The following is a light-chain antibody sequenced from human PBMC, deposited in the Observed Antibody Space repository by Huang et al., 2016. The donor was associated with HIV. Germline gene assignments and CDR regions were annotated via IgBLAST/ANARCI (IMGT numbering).Light chain of an antibody. V-gene: IGKV1-33*01. CDR2: DAS. Sequence: DIQMTQSPSSLSASVGDRFTITCQASQDINKYLNWYQQKPGKAPKLLIYDASNLETGVPSRFSGSGSGTDFTFTISSRQPEDIGTYYCQQYDNPSITFGQGTRLEIK. J-gene: IGKJ5*01. CDR1: QDINKY. CDR3: QQYDNPSIT.